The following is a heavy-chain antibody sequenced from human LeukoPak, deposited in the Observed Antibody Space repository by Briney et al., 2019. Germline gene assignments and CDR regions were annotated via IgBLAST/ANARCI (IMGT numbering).Heavy chain of an antibody. CDR1: GYTFIDYY. D-gene: IGHD6-19*01. V-gene: IGHV1-2*02. CDR2: INPNSGGT. CDR3: ARAGYNTGWEFDY. J-gene: IGHJ4*02. Sequence: ASVKVSCKASGYTFIDYYMHWVRQAPGQGLEWMGWINPNSGGTDYAQKFQGRVTMTRDTSISTAYMELSRQRSDDTAVYYCARAGYNTGWEFDYWGQGTLVTVSS.